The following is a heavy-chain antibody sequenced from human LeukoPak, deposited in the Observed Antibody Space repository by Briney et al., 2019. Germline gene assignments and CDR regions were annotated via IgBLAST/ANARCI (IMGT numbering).Heavy chain of an antibody. J-gene: IGHJ4*02. CDR2: ISGSGGST. CDR3: AKDGQLGGSSWFTLYFDY. Sequence: GGSLRLSCAASGFTFSSYAMSWVRQAPGKGLEWVSAISGSGGSTYYADSVKGRFTISRDNSKNTLYLQMNSLRAEDTAVYYCAKDGQLGGSSWFTLYFDYWGQGTLVTVSS. D-gene: IGHD6-13*01. CDR1: GFTFSSYA. V-gene: IGHV3-23*01.